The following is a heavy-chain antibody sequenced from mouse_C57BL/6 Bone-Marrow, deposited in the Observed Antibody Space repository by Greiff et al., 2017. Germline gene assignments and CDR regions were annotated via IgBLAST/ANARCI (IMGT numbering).Heavy chain of an antibody. Sequence: VQRVESGAELARPGASVKLSCKASGSTFTSYGLSWVKQRTGQGLEWIGEIYPRSGNTYYNEKFKGKATLTADKSSSTAYMELRSLTSEDSAVYFCARLLTDYFDYWGQGTTLTVSS. V-gene: IGHV1-81*01. CDR2: IYPRSGNT. J-gene: IGHJ2*01. CDR3: ARLLTDYFDY. CDR1: GSTFTSYG.